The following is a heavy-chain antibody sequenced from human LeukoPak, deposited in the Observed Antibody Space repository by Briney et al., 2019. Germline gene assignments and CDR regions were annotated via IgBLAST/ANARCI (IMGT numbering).Heavy chain of an antibody. Sequence: GGSQRLSCAVSGFTFSSYWMHWVRQAPGRGLEWVSHIKADVNTTHYADSVKGRFTISRDNAKNTLYLQMNSLRAEDTAVYYCARILRDWLFYFDYWGQGTLVTVSS. D-gene: IGHD2-21*01. V-gene: IGHV3-74*01. CDR1: GFTFSSYW. CDR2: IKADVNTT. CDR3: ARILRDWLFYFDY. J-gene: IGHJ4*02.